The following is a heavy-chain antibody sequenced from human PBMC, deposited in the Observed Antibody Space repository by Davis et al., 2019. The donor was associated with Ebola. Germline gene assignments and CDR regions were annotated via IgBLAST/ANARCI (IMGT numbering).Heavy chain of an antibody. D-gene: IGHD3-3*01. CDR3: AKDNSRITITLSGMDV. V-gene: IGHV3-7*03. J-gene: IGHJ6*04. CDR2: IKQDGSEK. CDR1: GFTFTNYG. Sequence: GESLKISCAASGFTFTNYGMHWVRQAPGKGLEWVANIKQDGSEKYYVDSVKGRFTISRDNAKNSLYLQMNSLRAEDTALYYCAKDNSRITITLSGMDVWGKGTTVTVSS.